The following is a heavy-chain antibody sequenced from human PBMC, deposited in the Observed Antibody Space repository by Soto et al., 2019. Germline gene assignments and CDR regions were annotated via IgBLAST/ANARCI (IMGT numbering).Heavy chain of an antibody. D-gene: IGHD3-22*01. CDR1: AYTFTDYF. Sequence: QVHLVQSGPEVRKPGASVKVSCKASAYTFTDYFIHWVRQAPGQGLEWMAWINPDSGGSNYAQKFQGRVTMTRDTSISTAYMELSGLRSDDTAIYYCARLRVPHDSLPYPYDAFDVGGQGTLVTVSS. J-gene: IGHJ3*01. V-gene: IGHV1-2*02. CDR2: INPDSGGS. CDR3: ARLRVPHDSLPYPYDAFDV.